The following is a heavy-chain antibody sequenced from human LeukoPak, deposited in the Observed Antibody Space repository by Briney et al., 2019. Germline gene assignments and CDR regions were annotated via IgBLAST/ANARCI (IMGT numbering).Heavy chain of an antibody. CDR3: ATLASGYSSPFDY. D-gene: IGHD6-13*01. CDR2: ISGDSNTI. Sequence: GGSLRLSCAASGFTFSSYVMNWVRQAPGKGLEWVSYISGDSNTIYYADSVKGRFTISRDNSKNTLYAEMTSLRAEDTAVYYCATLASGYSSPFDYWGQGTLVTVSS. V-gene: IGHV3-48*01. J-gene: IGHJ4*02. CDR1: GFTFSSYV.